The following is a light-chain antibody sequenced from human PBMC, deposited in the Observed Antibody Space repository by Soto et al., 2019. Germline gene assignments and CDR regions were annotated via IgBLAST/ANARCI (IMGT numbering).Light chain of an antibody. J-gene: IGKJ5*01. V-gene: IGKV1-12*01. CDR2: TAS. Sequence: GARVTSTCRASQGISTSLAWYQQKPRKAPNIMIYTASSLQSGVPSRFSGSGSGTDFTLTINGLQPEDFATYYCQQAASFPITFGQGTRLEI. CDR1: QGISTS. CDR3: QQAASFPIT.